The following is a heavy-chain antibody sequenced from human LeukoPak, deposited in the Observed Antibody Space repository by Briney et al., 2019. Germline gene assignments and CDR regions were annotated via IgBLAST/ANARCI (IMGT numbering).Heavy chain of an antibody. D-gene: IGHD1-26*01. J-gene: IGHJ2*01. V-gene: IGHV3-48*03. CDR3: ARGSEIVGASTGYWYFDL. CDR2: SSGSGSIS. Sequence: PGGSLRLSCAASGFSFSTYEMNWVRQTPGMGLEWVAYSSGSGSISYYADSVKGRFTISRDNAKNSLYLQMNSLRAEDTAVYYCARGSEIVGASTGYWYFDLWGRGTLVTVSS. CDR1: GFSFSTYE.